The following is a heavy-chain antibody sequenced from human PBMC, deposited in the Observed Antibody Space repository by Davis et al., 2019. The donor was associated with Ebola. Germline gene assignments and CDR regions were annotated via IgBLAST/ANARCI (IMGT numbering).Heavy chain of an antibody. J-gene: IGHJ4*02. D-gene: IGHD6-13*01. CDR3: ARGGAAAGYD. V-gene: IGHV3-48*04. CDR1: GFTFSNAW. CDR2: ISSSSSTI. Sequence: GESLKISCAASGFTFSNAWMNWVRQAPGKGLEWVSYISSSSSTIYYADSVKGRFTISRDNAKNSLYLQMNSLRAEDTAVYYCARGGAAAGYDWGQGTLVTVSS.